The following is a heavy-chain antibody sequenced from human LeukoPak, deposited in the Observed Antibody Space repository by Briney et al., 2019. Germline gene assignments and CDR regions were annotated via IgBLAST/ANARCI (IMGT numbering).Heavy chain of an antibody. CDR2: IRYDGINK. D-gene: IGHD1-26*01. V-gene: IGHV3-30*02. CDR3: AKRATGSHFDY. J-gene: IGHJ4*02. Sequence: PGGSLRLSCAASGFTFSSYGIHWVRQAPGKGLEWVAFIRYDGINKYYADSVRGRFTISRDNSKNTLYLQMNSLRAEDTAVYYCAKRATGSHFDYWGQGTLVTVSS. CDR1: GFTFSSYG.